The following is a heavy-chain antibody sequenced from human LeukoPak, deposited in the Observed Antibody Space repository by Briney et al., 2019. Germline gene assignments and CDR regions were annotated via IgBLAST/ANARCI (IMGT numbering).Heavy chain of an antibody. Sequence: SVKVSCKASGGTFSSYTISWVRQAPGQGLEWMGRIIPILGIANYAQKFQGRVTITADKSTSTAYMELSSLRSEDTAVYYCARAYSSGRGYYFDCWGQGTLVTVSS. V-gene: IGHV1-69*02. J-gene: IGHJ4*02. CDR3: ARAYSSGRGYYFDC. D-gene: IGHD6-19*01. CDR2: IIPILGIA. CDR1: GGTFSSYT.